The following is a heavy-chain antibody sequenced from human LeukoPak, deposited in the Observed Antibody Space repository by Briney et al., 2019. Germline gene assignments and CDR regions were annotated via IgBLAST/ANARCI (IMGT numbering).Heavy chain of an antibody. J-gene: IGHJ3*02. V-gene: IGHV3-23*01. D-gene: IGHD2-15*01. Sequence: GGSLRLSCVVSGFSLRTYAMSWVRQAPGKGLEWVTTIRGGGFSRYYADSVKGRVSISRDDSKDTVSLEVDNLGVEDTAIYYCAKHKGGGLGNDAFDMWGPGTMLIVSS. CDR1: GFSLRTYA. CDR2: IRGGGFSR. CDR3: AKHKGGGLGNDAFDM.